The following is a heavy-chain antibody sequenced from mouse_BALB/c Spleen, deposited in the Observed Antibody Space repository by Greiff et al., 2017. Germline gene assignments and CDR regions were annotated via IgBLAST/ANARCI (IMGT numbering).Heavy chain of an antibody. Sequence: QVQLQQSGPELVKPGASVKMSCKASGYTFTDYVISWVKQRTGQGLEWIGEIYPGSGSTYYNEKFKGKATLTADKSSNTAYMQLSSLTSEDSAVYFCARLKELGPFAYWGQGTLVTVSA. V-gene: IGHV1-81*01. CDR2: IYPGSGST. D-gene: IGHD4-1*01. J-gene: IGHJ3*01. CDR3: ARLKELGPFAY. CDR1: GYTFTDYV.